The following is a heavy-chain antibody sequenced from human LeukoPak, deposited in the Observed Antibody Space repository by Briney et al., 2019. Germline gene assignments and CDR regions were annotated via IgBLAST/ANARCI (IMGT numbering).Heavy chain of an antibody. V-gene: IGHV3-23*01. CDR2: ISGSGGSI. J-gene: IGHJ3*01. CDR1: GFTFSSYA. CDR3: AKDLEYQLPEAFDF. D-gene: IGHD2-2*01. Sequence: GGSLRLSCAASGFTFSSYAMHWVRQAPGKGLEWVSVISGSGGSIYYADSVKGRFTISRDNSKNTLYLQMNSLRGEDTAVYYCAKDLEYQLPEAFDFWGQGTMVTVSS.